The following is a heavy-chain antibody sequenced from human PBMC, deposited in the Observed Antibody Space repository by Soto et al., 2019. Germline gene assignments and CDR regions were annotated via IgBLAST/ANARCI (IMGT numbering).Heavy chain of an antibody. D-gene: IGHD3-3*01. CDR3: ARRNHDFWSGYYEY. J-gene: IGHJ4*02. CDR2: TRNKANSYTT. Sequence: EVQLVESGGGLVQPGGSLRLSCAASGFTFSDHYMDWVRQAPGKGLEWVGRTRNKANSYTTEYAASVKGRFTISRDDSKNSLYLQMNSLKTEDTAVYYCARRNHDFWSGYYEYWGQGTLVTVSS. V-gene: IGHV3-72*01. CDR1: GFTFSDHY.